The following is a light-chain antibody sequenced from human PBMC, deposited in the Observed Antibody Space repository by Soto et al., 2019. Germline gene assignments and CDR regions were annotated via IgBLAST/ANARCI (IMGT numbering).Light chain of an antibody. CDR3: LQYNNWPPIT. Sequence: EVVMTQSPATLSVSPGERATLSCRASQSVSNNLPWYQQKPGQAPRLLVYGSSSRATDIPARFSGSGSGTDFTLTISSLQSEDFAVYYCLQYNNWPPITFGQGTRLEIK. J-gene: IGKJ5*01. V-gene: IGKV3-15*01. CDR1: QSVSNN. CDR2: GSS.